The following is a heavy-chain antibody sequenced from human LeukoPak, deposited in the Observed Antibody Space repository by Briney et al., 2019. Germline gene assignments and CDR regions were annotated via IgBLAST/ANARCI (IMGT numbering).Heavy chain of an antibody. CDR2: IYYSGTT. Sequence: PSETLSLTCTVSGGSISSTTYYWGWIRHPPGKGLEWIGTIYYSGTTYYNPSLKSRVTISVDTSKNQFSLKLSSVTAADTAVYYCARAASTLRYFDWLLDYYFDYWGQGTLVTVSS. V-gene: IGHV4-39*07. CDR3: ARAASTLRYFDWLLDYYFDY. D-gene: IGHD3-9*01. J-gene: IGHJ4*02. CDR1: GGSISSTTYY.